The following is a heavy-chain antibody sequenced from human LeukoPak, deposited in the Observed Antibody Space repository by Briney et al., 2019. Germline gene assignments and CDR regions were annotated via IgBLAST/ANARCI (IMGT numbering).Heavy chain of an antibody. CDR3: AKRYCSGGSCYGQAFDY. Sequence: GGTLRLSCAASGFTFSSYGMSWVRQAPGKGLEWVSAISGSGGSTYYADSVKGRFTISRDNSKNTLYLQMNSLRAEDTAVYYCAKRYCSGGSCYGQAFDYWGQGTLVTVSS. CDR2: ISGSGGST. D-gene: IGHD2-15*01. V-gene: IGHV3-23*01. J-gene: IGHJ4*02. CDR1: GFTFSSYG.